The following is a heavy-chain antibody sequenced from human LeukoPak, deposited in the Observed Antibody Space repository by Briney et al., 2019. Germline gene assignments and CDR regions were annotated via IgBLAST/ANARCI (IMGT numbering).Heavy chain of an antibody. CDR2: IYTSGNT. V-gene: IGHV4-4*07. CDR3: ASEDSSGWYYFDN. Sequence: TSGTLSLTCAVSGCPISSYYWSWIRQPAGKGLGWIGRIYTSGNTNYNPSLKSRVTMSIDTSKKQFSLKLSSVTAADTAVYYCASEDSSGWYYFDNWGQGTLVTVSS. D-gene: IGHD6-19*01. CDR1: GCPISSYY. J-gene: IGHJ4*02.